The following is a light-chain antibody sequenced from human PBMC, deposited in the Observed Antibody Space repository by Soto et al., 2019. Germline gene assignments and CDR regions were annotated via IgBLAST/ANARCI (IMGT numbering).Light chain of an antibody. Sequence: EIVLTQSPATLSLSPGERATLSCRASQSFDTFLVWYQQKPGQAPSLLIYDASNRAAGIPARFSGSGSGTDFTLTISSLEPEDFAVYYCLQRTNWPLTFGGGTKVEIK. CDR2: DAS. CDR1: QSFDTF. CDR3: LQRTNWPLT. V-gene: IGKV3-11*01. J-gene: IGKJ4*01.